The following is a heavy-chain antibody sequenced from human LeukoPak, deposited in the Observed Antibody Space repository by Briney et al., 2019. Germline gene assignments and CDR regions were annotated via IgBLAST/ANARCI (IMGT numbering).Heavy chain of an antibody. Sequence: SETLSLTCSVSGGSISSSGYYWGWIRQPPGKEPEWIGSVYYSGTTYYNPSLKSRVTISVDTSKNQFSLRLSSVTAADTAVYYCAREYSSSRYGYWGQGTLVSVSS. V-gene: IGHV4-39*07. J-gene: IGHJ4*02. CDR2: VYYSGTT. CDR3: AREYSSSRYGY. D-gene: IGHD6-13*01. CDR1: GGSISSSGYY.